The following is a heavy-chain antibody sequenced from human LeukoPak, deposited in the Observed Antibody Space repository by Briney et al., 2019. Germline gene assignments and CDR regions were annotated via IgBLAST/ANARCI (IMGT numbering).Heavy chain of an antibody. CDR2: INPNSGGT. J-gene: IGHJ3*02. CDR3: ARGYGDYGAFDI. CDR1: GYTFTGYY. Sequence: ASMKVSCKASGYTFTGYYMHWVRQAPGQGLEWMGWINPNSGGTNYAQKFQGRVTMTRDTSISTAYMELSRLRSDDTAVYYCARGYGDYGAFDIWGQGTMVTVSS. D-gene: IGHD4-17*01. V-gene: IGHV1-2*02.